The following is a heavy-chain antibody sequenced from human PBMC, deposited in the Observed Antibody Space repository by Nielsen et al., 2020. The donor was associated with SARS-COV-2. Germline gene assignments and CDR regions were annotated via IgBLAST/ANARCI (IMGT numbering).Heavy chain of an antibody. J-gene: IGHJ4*02. CDR1: GFTFTSSA. Sequence: SVKVSCKASGFTFTSSAMQWVRQARGQRLEWIGWIVVGSGNTNYAQKFQERVTITRDMSTSTAYMELSSLRSEDTAVYYCARDAPPGWWEPLYWGQGTLVTVSS. CDR2: IVVGSGNT. CDR3: ARDAPPGWWEPLY. V-gene: IGHV1-58*02. D-gene: IGHD1-26*01.